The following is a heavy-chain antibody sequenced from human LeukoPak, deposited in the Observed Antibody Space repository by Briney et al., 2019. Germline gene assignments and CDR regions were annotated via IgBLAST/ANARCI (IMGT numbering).Heavy chain of an antibody. CDR2: IYYSGNT. J-gene: IGHJ4*02. CDR3: ARIVPYNYGYIDY. D-gene: IGHD5-18*01. CDR1: GGSISSHY. Sequence: SETLSLTCTDSGGSISSHYWSWLRQPPGKGLEWIGYIYYSGNTNYNPSLKSRVTISLDTSKNQFSLKLRSVTAADTAVYYCARIVPYNYGYIDYWGQGTLVTVSS. V-gene: IGHV4-59*11.